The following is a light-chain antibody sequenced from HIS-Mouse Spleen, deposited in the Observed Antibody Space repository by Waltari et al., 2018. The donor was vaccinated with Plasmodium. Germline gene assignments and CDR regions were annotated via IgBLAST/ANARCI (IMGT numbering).Light chain of an antibody. V-gene: IGKV3-15*01. CDR1: QSVSSN. CDR3: QQYNNWSFT. CDR2: GAS. J-gene: IGKJ3*01. Sequence: EIVMTQSPATLSVSPGERATLPCRASQSVSSNLAWYQQKPGQAPRLLIYGASTRATGIPARVSGSGSGTEFTLTISSLQSEDFAVYYCQQYNNWSFTFGPGTKVDIK.